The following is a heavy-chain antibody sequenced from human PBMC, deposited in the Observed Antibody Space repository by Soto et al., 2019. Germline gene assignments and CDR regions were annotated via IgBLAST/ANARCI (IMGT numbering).Heavy chain of an antibody. CDR3: ARGEIVVVPAASRTYSSSSYYYYGMAV. Sequence: ASVKVSCKASGGTFSSYAISWVRQAPGQGLEWMGGIIPIFGTANYAQKFQGRVTITADESTSTAYMELSSLRSEDTAVYYCARGEIVVVPAASRTYSSSSYYYYGMAVWGQGTTVTVSS. J-gene: IGHJ6*02. CDR2: IIPIFGTA. CDR1: GGTFSSYA. D-gene: IGHD2-2*01. V-gene: IGHV1-69*13.